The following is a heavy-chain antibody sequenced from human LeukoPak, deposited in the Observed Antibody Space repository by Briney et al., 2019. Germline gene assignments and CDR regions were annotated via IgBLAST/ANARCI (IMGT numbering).Heavy chain of an antibody. CDR2: IYHSGST. V-gene: IGHV4-4*02. J-gene: IGHJ4*02. Sequence: SETLSLTCAVSGGSISSSNWWSWVRQPPGKGLEWIGEIYHSGSTNYNPSLKSRVTISVDKSKNQFSLELSSVTAADTAVYYCASRAAAGTDYFDYWGQGTLVTVSS. CDR3: ASRAAAGTDYFDY. CDR1: GGSISSSNW. D-gene: IGHD6-13*01.